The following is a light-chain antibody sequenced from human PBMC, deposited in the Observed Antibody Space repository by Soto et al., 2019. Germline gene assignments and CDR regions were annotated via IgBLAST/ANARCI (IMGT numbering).Light chain of an antibody. V-gene: IGKV3-15*01. CDR3: QQYAEGPPIT. CDR2: GAS. Sequence: EIVMTQSPATLSVSSGERATLSCRASQSVSSNLAWYQQKPGQAPRLLIYGASTRATGFPARFSGSGSGTEFTLTISSLQSEDFAVYYCQQYAEGPPITFGQGTRLEIK. CDR1: QSVSSN. J-gene: IGKJ5*01.